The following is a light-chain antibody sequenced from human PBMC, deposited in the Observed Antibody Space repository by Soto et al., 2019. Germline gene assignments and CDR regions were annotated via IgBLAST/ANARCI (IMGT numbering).Light chain of an antibody. V-gene: IGLV2-14*03. CDR2: DVS. J-gene: IGLJ2*01. CDR3: DSYTSSITPVV. Sequence: QSALTQPASVSGSPGQSITISCSGISSDVGGYNYVSWYQQHPGKDPKLIIYDVSNRPSGVSNRFAGSKSGNTASLTISGLQAEDEADYYCDSYTSSITPVVFGGGTKLTVL. CDR1: SSDVGGYNY.